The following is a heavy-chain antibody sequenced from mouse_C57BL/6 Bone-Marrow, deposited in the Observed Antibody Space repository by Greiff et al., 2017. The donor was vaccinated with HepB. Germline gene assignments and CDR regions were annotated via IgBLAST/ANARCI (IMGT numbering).Heavy chain of an antibody. CDR2: IDPANGNT. J-gene: IGHJ4*01. CDR3: ARSHYYGSSSHYAMDY. D-gene: IGHD1-1*01. V-gene: IGHV14-3*01. Sequence: EVQLQQSVAELVRPGASVKLSCTASGFNIKNTYMHWVKQRPEQGLEWIGRIDPANGNTKYAPKFQGKATIPADTSSNTAYLQLSSLTSEDTAIYYCARSHYYGSSSHYAMDYWGQGTSVTVSS. CDR1: GFNIKNTY.